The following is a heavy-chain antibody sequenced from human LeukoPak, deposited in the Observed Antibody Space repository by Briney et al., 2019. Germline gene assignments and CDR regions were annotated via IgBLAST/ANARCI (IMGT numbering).Heavy chain of an antibody. Sequence: ASVKVSCKASGYTFTGYYMHWVRQAPGQGLEWMGWINPNSGGTNYAQKFQGRFTMTRDTSISTAYMELSRLRSDDTAVYYCARDVAGLYYYDSNGFDPWGQGTLVTVSS. D-gene: IGHD3-22*01. CDR1: GYTFTGYY. J-gene: IGHJ5*02. CDR3: ARDVAGLYYYDSNGFDP. CDR2: INPNSGGT. V-gene: IGHV1-2*02.